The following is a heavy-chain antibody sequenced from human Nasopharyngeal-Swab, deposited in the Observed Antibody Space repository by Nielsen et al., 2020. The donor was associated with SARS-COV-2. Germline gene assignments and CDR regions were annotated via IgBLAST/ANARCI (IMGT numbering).Heavy chain of an antibody. D-gene: IGHD5-24*01. J-gene: IGHJ4*02. CDR2: IYYSGST. Sequence: SETLSLTCTVPGGSISSSSYYWGWIRQPPGKGLEWIGSIYYSGSTYYNPSLKSRVTISVDTSKNQFSLKLSSVTATDTAVYYCARRQGGWLQAVHYFDYWGQGTLVTVSS. V-gene: IGHV4-39*01. CDR3: ARRQGGWLQAVHYFDY. CDR1: GGSISSSSYY.